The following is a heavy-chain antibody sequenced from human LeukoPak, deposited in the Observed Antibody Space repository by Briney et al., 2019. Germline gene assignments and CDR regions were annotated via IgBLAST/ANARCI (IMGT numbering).Heavy chain of an antibody. V-gene: IGHV3-23*01. CDR1: GFTFSGYA. D-gene: IGHD2-15*01. CDR2: VSGNGGGT. CDR3: AVLATSATVY. Sequence: PGGSLRLSCAASGFTFSGYAMTWVRQAPGKGLEWVSAVSGNGGGTYYADSVRARFTISRDNSKNTLYLQMNSLRAEDTAVYYCAVLATSATVYWGQGALVTVSS. J-gene: IGHJ4*02.